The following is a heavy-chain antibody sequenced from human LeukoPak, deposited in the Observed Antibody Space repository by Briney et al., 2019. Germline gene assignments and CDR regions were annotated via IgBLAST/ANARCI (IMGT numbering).Heavy chain of an antibody. D-gene: IGHD2-21*01. CDR3: ARGGDLLFGKYYFDY. CDR2: IYYTGST. J-gene: IGHJ4*02. V-gene: IGHV4-59*01. CDR1: GGSISSYY. Sequence: PSETLSLTCTVSGGSISSYYGSWVRQPPGKGLGWHGYIYYTGSTNYNPSLKSRVTISVDTSKNQFSLKLSSVTAADTAVYYCARGGDLLFGKYYFDYWGQGTLVTVSS.